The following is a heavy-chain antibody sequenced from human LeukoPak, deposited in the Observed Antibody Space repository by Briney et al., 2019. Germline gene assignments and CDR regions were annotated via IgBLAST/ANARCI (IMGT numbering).Heavy chain of an antibody. J-gene: IGHJ6*02. V-gene: IGHV3-30-3*01. CDR1: GFTFSTYT. Sequence: GGSLRLSCAASGFTFSTYTMHWVRQAPGKGPEWVAVISYDGISKYFADSVKGRFTISRDNSKNTLYLQMNSLRAEDTAVYSCARGGIAAAGNGPYYYYGMDVWGQGTTVTVSS. D-gene: IGHD6-13*01. CDR2: ISYDGISK. CDR3: ARGGIAAAGNGPYYYYGMDV.